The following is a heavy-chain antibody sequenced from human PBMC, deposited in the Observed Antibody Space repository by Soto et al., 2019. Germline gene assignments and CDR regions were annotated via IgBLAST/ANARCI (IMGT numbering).Heavy chain of an antibody. CDR2: ISSRSTTI. CDR3: ARGQVLRFLEWYFDL. D-gene: IGHD3-3*01. J-gene: IGHJ2*01. Sequence: EVQLEESGGVLVQAGGSLRLSCAASGFTFSNYNMNWVRQAPGKGLEWVSHISSRSTTIYYADSVKGRFTISRDNAKNSLYLRMNGLRDEDTAVYYCARGQVLRFLEWYFDLWGRGTLVTVSS. CDR1: GFTFSNYN. V-gene: IGHV3-48*02.